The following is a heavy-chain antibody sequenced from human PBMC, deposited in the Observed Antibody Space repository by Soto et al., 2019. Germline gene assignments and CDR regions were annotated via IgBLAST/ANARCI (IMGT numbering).Heavy chain of an antibody. CDR3: ARGTAGYSSSGGNWFDP. CDR2: IYYSGST. Sequence: PSETLSLTCTVSGGSISSGGYYWSWIRQHPGKGLERIGYIYYSGSTYYNPSLKSRVTISVDTSKNQFSLKLSSVTAADTAVYYCARGTAGYSSSGGNWFDPWGQGTLVTVSS. D-gene: IGHD6-6*01. CDR1: GGSISSGGYY. J-gene: IGHJ5*02. V-gene: IGHV4-31*03.